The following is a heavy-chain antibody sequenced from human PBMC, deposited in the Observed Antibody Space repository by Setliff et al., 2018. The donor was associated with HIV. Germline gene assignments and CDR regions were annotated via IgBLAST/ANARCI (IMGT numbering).Heavy chain of an antibody. V-gene: IGHV1-69*13. CDR1: GGTFSSYA. J-gene: IGHJ3*02. D-gene: IGHD3-22*01. CDR2: IIPIFGTA. Sequence: SVKVSCKASGGTFSSYAISWVRQAPRRGLEWMGGIIPIFGTANYAQKFQGRVTITADESTSTAYMELSSLRSEDTAVFYCARVEDYYDSSSYYPPDAFDIWGQGTMVTVSS. CDR3: ARVEDYYDSSSYYPPDAFDI.